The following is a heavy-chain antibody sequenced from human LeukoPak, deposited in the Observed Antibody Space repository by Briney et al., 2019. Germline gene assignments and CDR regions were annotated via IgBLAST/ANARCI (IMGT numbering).Heavy chain of an antibody. Sequence: PSETLSLTCTVSGGSISSYYWSWIRQPAGKGLEWIGRIYTSGSTNYNPSHRSRVTMSVDTSKNQFSLKLSSVTAADTAVYYCARDGYSSGWSKTGEYYFDYWGQGTLVTVSS. CDR2: IYTSGST. CDR1: GGSISSYY. CDR3: ARDGYSSGWSKTGEYYFDY. J-gene: IGHJ4*02. V-gene: IGHV4-4*07. D-gene: IGHD6-19*01.